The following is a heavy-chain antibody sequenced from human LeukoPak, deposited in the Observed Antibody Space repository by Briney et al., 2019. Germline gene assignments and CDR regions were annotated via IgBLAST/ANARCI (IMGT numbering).Heavy chain of an antibody. CDR1: GFTFSSYA. CDR2: ISRSGGST. D-gene: IGHD2-15*01. V-gene: IGHV3-23*01. CDR3: ARGAYCSGGSCYLERYFDY. J-gene: IGHJ4*02. Sequence: GGSLRLSCAASGFTFSSYAMSWVRQAPGKGLEWVSGISRSGGSTYYADSVKGRFSISRDNSKNTLYLQVNSLRAEDTAVYYCARGAYCSGGSCYLERYFDYWGQGTLVTVSS.